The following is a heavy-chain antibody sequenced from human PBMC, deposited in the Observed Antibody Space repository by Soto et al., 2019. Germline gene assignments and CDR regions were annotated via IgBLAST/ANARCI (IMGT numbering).Heavy chain of an antibody. CDR3: VRVTAPMMAVDH. J-gene: IGHJ4*02. CDR1: GFMFSSYE. Sequence: PVWSLGLSFAASGFMFSSYEMHWVRQAPGKGLKWISYISSSGSTIYYADSVKGRFTISRDNAKKSLYLQMNSLRAEDTALYYCVRVTAPMMAVDHWGQGTLVTVSS. V-gene: IGHV3-48*03. D-gene: IGHD3-22*01. CDR2: ISSSGSTI.